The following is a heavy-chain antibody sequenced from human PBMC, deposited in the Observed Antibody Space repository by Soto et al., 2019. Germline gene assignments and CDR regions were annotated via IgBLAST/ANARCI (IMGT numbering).Heavy chain of an antibody. D-gene: IGHD2-15*01. CDR3: VKDQIGYCSGGSCPPNYYYYGMDV. CDR2: ISSNGGST. Sequence: HPGGSLRLSCAASGFTFTNYWMHWVRQAPGKGLEYVSAISSNGGSTYYADSVKGRFTISRDNSKNTLYLQMSSLRAEDTAVYYCVKDQIGYCSGGSCPPNYYYYGMDVWGQGTTVTVSS. CDR1: GFTFTNYW. V-gene: IGHV3-64D*06. J-gene: IGHJ6*02.